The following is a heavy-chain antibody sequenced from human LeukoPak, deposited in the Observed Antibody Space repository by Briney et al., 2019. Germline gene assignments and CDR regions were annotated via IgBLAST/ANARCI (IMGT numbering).Heavy chain of an antibody. V-gene: IGHV3-74*01. D-gene: IGHD6-19*01. Sequence: GGSLRLSCAASGFTFSSYWMPWVRQAPGPGLVWVSRINSDGSSTSYADSVKGRFTISRDNAKNTLYLQMNSLRAEDTAVYYCAREGIAVAGNAFDIWGQGTMVTVSS. CDR2: INSDGSST. CDR1: GFTFSSYW. J-gene: IGHJ3*02. CDR3: AREGIAVAGNAFDI.